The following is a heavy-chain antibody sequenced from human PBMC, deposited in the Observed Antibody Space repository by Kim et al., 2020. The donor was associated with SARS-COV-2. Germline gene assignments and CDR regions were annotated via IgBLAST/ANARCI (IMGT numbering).Heavy chain of an antibody. D-gene: IGHD2-8*01. Sequence: GGSLRLSCAASGFNVNNNYMSWVRQAPGKGLEWLSIIYSGGGGSTNYADSVKGRFTISRDNSNNTLFLQMNSLRAEDTAVYFCARGHCTKTICYPYYFDFWGHGLLVTVSS. V-gene: IGHV3-53*01. J-gene: IGHJ4*01. CDR1: GFNVNNNY. CDR2: IYSGGGGST. CDR3: ARGHCTKTICYPYYFDF.